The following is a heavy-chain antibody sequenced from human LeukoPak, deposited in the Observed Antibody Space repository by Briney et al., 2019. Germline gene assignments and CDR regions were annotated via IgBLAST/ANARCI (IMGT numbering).Heavy chain of an antibody. V-gene: IGHV4-4*07. D-gene: IGHD5-18*01. CDR1: SGSINSYY. CDR3: ARHGYTASHFFLDY. CDR2: IYTTGHA. J-gene: IGHJ4*02. Sequence: SETLSLTCIVSSGSINSYYWGWVRQPAGRGLEWIGRIYTTGHADYDPSLQSRVTMSVDTSQKQFSLNLRSVTAADTAFYFCARHGYTASHFFLDYWSQGTLVTVSS.